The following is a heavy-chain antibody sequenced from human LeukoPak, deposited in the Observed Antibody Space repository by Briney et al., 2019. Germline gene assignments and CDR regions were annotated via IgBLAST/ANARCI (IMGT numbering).Heavy chain of an antibody. CDR2: IKQDGSEK. V-gene: IGHV3-7*01. J-gene: IGHJ4*02. CDR3: GRDKVPPLGY. CDR1: GFTFSSYL. Sequence: GGSLRLSCAASGFTFSSYLMRWVRQAPGKGLEWVANIKQDGSEKYYVDSVKGRFTISRDNAKNSLYLQMNSLRAEDTAVYYCGRDKVPPLGYWGQGTLVTVSS. D-gene: IGHD3-16*02.